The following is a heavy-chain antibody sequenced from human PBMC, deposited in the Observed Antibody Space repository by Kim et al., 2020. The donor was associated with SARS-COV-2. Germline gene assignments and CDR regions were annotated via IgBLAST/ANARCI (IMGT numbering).Heavy chain of an antibody. V-gene: IGHV3-30*01. J-gene: IGHJ4*02. CDR3: ARPYYDFWSGYFAY. Sequence: YVGPVNGRFTISRDNSKNTLYLQMNRLRAEDTAVYYCARPYYDFWSGYFAYWGQGTLVTVSS. D-gene: IGHD3-3*01.